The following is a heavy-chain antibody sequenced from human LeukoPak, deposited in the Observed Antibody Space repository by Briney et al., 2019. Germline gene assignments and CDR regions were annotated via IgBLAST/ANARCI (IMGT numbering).Heavy chain of an antibody. V-gene: IGHV4-34*01. CDR1: GGSFSGYY. D-gene: IGHD3-22*01. CDR3: AVSYYYDNSIHWFDP. CDR2: INHSGST. Sequence: SETLSLTCAVYGGSFSGYYWSWIRQPPGKGLEWIGEINHSGSTNYNPSLKSRVTISVDTSKNQFSLKLSSVTAADTAVYYCAVSYYYDNSIHWFDPWGHGTLVTVSS. J-gene: IGHJ5*02.